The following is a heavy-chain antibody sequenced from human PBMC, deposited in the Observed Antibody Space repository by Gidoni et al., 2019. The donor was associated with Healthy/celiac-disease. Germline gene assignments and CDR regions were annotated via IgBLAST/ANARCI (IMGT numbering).Heavy chain of an antibody. V-gene: IGHV1-46*01. Sequence: QVQLVQSGAEVKKPGAAVKFACKASGYTCSSYYMHWVRQAPGQGLEWMGIINPSGGSTSYAQKFQGRVTMTRDTSTSTVYMELSSLGSEDTAVYYCARDSGVLGAVYFDYWGQGTLVTVSS. D-gene: IGHD3-3*02. J-gene: IGHJ4*02. CDR2: INPSGGST. CDR1: GYTCSSYY. CDR3: ARDSGVLGAVYFDY.